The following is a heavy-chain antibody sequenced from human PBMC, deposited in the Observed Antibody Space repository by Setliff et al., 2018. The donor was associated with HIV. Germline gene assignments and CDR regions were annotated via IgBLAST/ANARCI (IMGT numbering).Heavy chain of an antibody. CDR1: GGSLTNYY. V-gene: IGHV4-4*07. D-gene: IGHD3-16*01. CDR3: AALGPPGTSWIFSYYYMDL. J-gene: IGHJ6*03. CDR2: IYTSGTT. Sequence: SETLSLTCTLYGGSLTNYYWTWIRQPAGKGLEWIGHIYTSGTTNYNSSLNSRGTLSVDASKNQFSLRLSSVTAADTAVYYCAALGPPGTSWIFSYYYMDLWGGGTTVTVS.